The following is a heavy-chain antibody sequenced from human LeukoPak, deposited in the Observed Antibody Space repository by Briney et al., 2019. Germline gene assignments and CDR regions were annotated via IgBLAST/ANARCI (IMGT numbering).Heavy chain of an antibody. CDR3: AKDRDTTGYEH. CDR1: GFTFEDYA. D-gene: IGHD3-22*01. CDR2: VTGDGGST. J-gene: IGHJ1*01. V-gene: IGHV3-43*02. Sequence: PGGSLRLSCAASGFTFEDYAMHWVRQAPGKGLEWVSFVTGDGGSTYYADSVKGRFTISRDNSKNSLYLQMNSLRIEDTALYYCAKDRDTTGYEHWGQGTLVTVSS.